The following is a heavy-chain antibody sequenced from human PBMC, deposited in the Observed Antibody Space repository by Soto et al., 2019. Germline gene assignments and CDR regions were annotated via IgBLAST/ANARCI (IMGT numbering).Heavy chain of an antibody. V-gene: IGHV3-11*06. D-gene: IGHD2-15*01. J-gene: IGHJ5*02. CDR2: ISSSSSYT. CDR1: GFTFSDYY. Sequence: GGSLRLSCAASGFTFSDYYMSWIRQAPGKGLEWVSYISSSSSYTNYADSVKGRFTISRDNAKNSLYLQMNSPRAEDTAVYYCARSGGIVVVVAATPGWFDPWGQGTLVTVSS. CDR3: ARSGGIVVVVAATPGWFDP.